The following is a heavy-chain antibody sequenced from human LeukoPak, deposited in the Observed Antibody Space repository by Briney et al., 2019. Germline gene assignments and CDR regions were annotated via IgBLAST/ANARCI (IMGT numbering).Heavy chain of an antibody. D-gene: IGHD2-8*01. V-gene: IGHV4-59*01. Sequence: SETLSLTCTVSGGSIRSSYWNWIRQSPGKGLEWLGYIYYSGVTNYNPSLKGRVTLSIDMSKNQFSLRLTSVTAADTAVYYCARDSMYATNYFDPWGQGTLVTVSS. CDR2: IYYSGVT. CDR3: ARDSMYATNYFDP. CDR1: GGSIRSSY. J-gene: IGHJ5*02.